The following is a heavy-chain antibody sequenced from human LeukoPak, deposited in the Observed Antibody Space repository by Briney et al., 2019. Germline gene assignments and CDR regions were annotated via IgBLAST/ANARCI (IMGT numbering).Heavy chain of an antibody. CDR3: ARKAAYYDILTGYGQKLYYFDY. D-gene: IGHD3-9*01. CDR2: INHSGST. CDR1: GGSFSGYY. Sequence: SETLSLTCAVYGGSFSGYYWSWLRQPPGKGLEWIGEINHSGSTNYNPSLKSRVTISVDTSKNQFSLRLSSVTAADTAVYYRARKAAYYDILTGYGQKLYYFDYWGQGTLVTVSS. V-gene: IGHV4-34*01. J-gene: IGHJ4*02.